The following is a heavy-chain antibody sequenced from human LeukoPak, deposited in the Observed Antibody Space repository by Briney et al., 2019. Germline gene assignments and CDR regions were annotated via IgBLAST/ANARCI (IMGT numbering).Heavy chain of an antibody. CDR3: TCGNIVVVPAAFDY. J-gene: IGHJ4*02. V-gene: IGHV3-15*01. CDR2: IKSKTDGGTT. D-gene: IGHD2-2*01. Sequence: GGSLRLPCAASGFTFSNAWMSWVRQAPGKGLEWVGRIKSKTDGGTTDYAAPVKGRFTISRDDSKNTLYLQMNSLKTEDTAVYYCTCGNIVVVPAAFDYWGQGTLVTVSS. CDR1: GFTFSNAW.